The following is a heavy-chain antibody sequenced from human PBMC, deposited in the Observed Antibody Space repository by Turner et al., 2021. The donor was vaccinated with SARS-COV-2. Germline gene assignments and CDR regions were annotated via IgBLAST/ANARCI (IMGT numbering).Heavy chain of an antibody. CDR1: GGSVSSSRYY. D-gene: IGHD3-3*01. J-gene: IGHJ5*02. CDR2: IYYSGTT. V-gene: IGHV4-39*01. CDR3: ARLDYDVWSGYYTGWFDP. Sequence: QLQLQESGPGLVKPSETLSLTCTVSGGSVSSSRYYWGWIRPPPGKGLEWIGSIYYSGTTYYNPSLKSRVTISVDTSKNQFSLKLSSVTAADTAVYYCARLDYDVWSGYYTGWFDPWGQGTLVTVSS.